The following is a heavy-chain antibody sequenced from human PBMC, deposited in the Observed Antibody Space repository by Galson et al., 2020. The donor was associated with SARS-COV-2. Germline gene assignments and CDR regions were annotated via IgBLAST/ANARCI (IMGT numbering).Heavy chain of an antibody. CDR2: ISSSSSYT. D-gene: IGHD6-13*01. J-gene: IGHJ4*02. Sequence: GGSLRLSCAASGFTFSDYYMSWIRQAPGKGLEWVSYISSSSSYTNYADSVKGRFTISRDNAKNSLYLQMNSLRAEDTAVYYCARDGYSSSWQYDHIFDYWGQGTLVTVSS. CDR1: GFTFSDYY. CDR3: ARDGYSSSWQYDHIFDY. V-gene: IGHV3-11*05.